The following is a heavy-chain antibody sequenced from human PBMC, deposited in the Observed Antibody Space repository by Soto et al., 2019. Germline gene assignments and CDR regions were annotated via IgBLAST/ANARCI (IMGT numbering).Heavy chain of an antibody. CDR2: IYYSGST. Sequence: SETLSLTCTVSGGSISSYYWSWIRQPPGKGLEWIEYIYYSGSTNYNPSLKSRVTISVDTSKNQFSLKLSSVTAADTAVYYCARGEVDTAMALDYWGQGTLVTVSS. J-gene: IGHJ4*02. D-gene: IGHD5-18*01. V-gene: IGHV4-59*01. CDR1: GGSISSYY. CDR3: ARGEVDTAMALDY.